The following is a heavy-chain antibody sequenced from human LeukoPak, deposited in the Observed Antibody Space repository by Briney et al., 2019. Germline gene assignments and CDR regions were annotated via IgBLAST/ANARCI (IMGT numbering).Heavy chain of an antibody. D-gene: IGHD3-22*01. CDR3: ARHSNSYDSSGYSVRSHCDY. J-gene: IGHJ4*02. CDR2: IEYTGTT. Sequence: PSETLSLTCIVSGGSISSSGYYWGWIRHPPGKGLDWTAIIEYTGTTYYNPSLRSRVTISVEPSKNQFSLNMSSVTAADTAVYFCARHSNSYDSSGYSVRSHCDYWGQGTLVTVSS. CDR1: GGSISSSGYY. V-gene: IGHV4-39*01.